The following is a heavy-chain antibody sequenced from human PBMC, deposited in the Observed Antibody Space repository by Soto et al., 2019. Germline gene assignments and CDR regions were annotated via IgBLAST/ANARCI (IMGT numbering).Heavy chain of an antibody. V-gene: IGHV1-3*01. J-gene: IGHJ5*02. Sequence: ASVKVSCKVSGYTFTSYAMHWVRQAPGQRLEWMGWINAGNGNTKYSQKFQGRVTITRDTSASTAYMELSSLRSEDTAVYYCARDLRRGIAAAGSVENWFDPWGQGTLVTVSS. CDR3: ARDLRRGIAAAGSVENWFDP. CDR2: INAGNGNT. D-gene: IGHD6-13*01. CDR1: GYTFTSYA.